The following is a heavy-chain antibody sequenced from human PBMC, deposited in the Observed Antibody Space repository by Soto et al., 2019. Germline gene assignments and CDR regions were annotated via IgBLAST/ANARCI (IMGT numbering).Heavy chain of an antibody. CDR1: GGTFSSYT. CDR3: ARVLXGYGSAGFDY. Sequence: QVQLVQSGAEVKKPGSSVKVSCKASGGTFSSYTISWVRQAPGQGLEWMGRIIPILGIANYAQKFQGRVTITADKSTSTAYMEXSSLRXEDTAVYYCARVLXGYGSAGFDYWGQGTLVTVSS. V-gene: IGHV1-69*02. J-gene: IGHJ4*02. D-gene: IGHD5-12*01. CDR2: IIPILGIA.